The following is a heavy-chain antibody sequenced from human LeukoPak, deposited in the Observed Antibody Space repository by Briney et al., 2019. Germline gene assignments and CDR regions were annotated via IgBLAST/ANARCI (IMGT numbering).Heavy chain of an antibody. CDR3: ARGYYYDSSGYWAY. CDR1: GFTFSAFA. Sequence: GGSLRLSCAASGFTFSAFAMSWVRQAPGKGLEWVSSISGSGSSTYYADSVEGRFTISRDKSKSTLFLQMNSLRAEDTAVYYCARGYYYDSSGYWAYWGQGTLVTVSS. CDR2: ISGSGSST. D-gene: IGHD3-22*01. V-gene: IGHV3-23*01. J-gene: IGHJ4*02.